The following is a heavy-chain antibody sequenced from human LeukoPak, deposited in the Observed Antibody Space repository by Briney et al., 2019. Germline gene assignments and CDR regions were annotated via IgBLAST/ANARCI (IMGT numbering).Heavy chain of an antibody. V-gene: IGHV3-7*01. CDR1: GFTFSSYW. Sequence: GGSLRLSCAASGFTFSSYWMSWVRQAPGKGLEWVANIKQDGSEKYYVDSVKGRFTISGDNAKNSLYLQMNSLRAEDTAVYYCARLSGEKKTSSSGWYSIWDYWGQGTLVTVSS. CDR3: ARLSGEKKTSSSGWYSIWDY. J-gene: IGHJ4*02. D-gene: IGHD6-13*01. CDR2: IKQDGSEK.